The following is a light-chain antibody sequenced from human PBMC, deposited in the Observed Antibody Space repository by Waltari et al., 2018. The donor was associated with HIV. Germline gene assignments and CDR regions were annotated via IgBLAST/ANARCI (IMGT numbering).Light chain of an antibody. V-gene: IGLV1-44*01. CDR3: AAWDDSLNAHVL. CDR2: NNN. Sequence: QSVLTQPPSASGTPGQRVTISCSGRNSNIGSNTVNWYQQLPGTAPKLLIYNNNQRPSGVSDRFSGSKSGTSAPLAISGLQSEDEADYYCAAWDDSLNAHVLFGGGTKLTVL. CDR1: NSNIGSNT. J-gene: IGLJ2*01.